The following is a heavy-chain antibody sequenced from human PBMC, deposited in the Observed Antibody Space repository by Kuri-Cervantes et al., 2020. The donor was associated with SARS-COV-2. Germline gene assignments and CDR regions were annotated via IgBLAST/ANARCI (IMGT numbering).Heavy chain of an antibody. D-gene: IGHD3-3*01. J-gene: IGHJ5*02. CDR3: ARPGWGGYDWFDP. CDR1: GFTFSSYS. Sequence: GESLKISCAASGFTFSSYSMTWIRQAPGKGLEWVSNIGPSGTTKYYADSVKGRFTISRDNAKNSLYLQMNSLRAEDTAVYYCARPGWGGYDWFDPWGQGTLVTVSS. CDR2: IGPSGTTK. V-gene: IGHV3-48*04.